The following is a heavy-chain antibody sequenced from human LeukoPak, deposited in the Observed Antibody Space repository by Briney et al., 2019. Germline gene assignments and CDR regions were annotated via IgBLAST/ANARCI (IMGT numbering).Heavy chain of an antibody. V-gene: IGHV4-61*02. Sequence: TLSLTCSVSGASVSTTAYFWNWIRQPAGEGLEWIGRIYASGNTHYNPSHKSRVTMSLDTSKNQFSLTMNSVTAADSAAYFCASYREAYDLYPHGLDVWGRGTVVTVSS. CDR1: GASVSTTAYF. J-gene: IGHJ3*01. CDR3: ASYREAYDLYPHGLDV. CDR2: IYASGNT. D-gene: IGHD5-24*01.